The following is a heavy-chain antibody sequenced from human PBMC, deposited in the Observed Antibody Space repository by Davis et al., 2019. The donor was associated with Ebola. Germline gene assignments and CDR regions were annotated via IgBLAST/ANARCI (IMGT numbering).Heavy chain of an antibody. CDR2: ISYDGNKK. J-gene: IGHJ4*02. Sequence: GESLKISCAASGFTFSLYGIHWVRQAPGKGLEWVAFISYDGNKKEYADSVKGRFTISRDNSKNIVYLQMNSLRTEDTALYYCAKDHYFDSTGFYGYHWGQGTPVTVAS. V-gene: IGHV3-30*18. CDR3: AKDHYFDSTGFYGYH. CDR1: GFTFSLYG. D-gene: IGHD3-22*01.